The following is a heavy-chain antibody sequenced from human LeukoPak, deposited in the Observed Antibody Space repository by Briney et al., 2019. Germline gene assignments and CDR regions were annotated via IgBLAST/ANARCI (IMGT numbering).Heavy chain of an antibody. CDR1: GGSISSRSYY. CDR3: ARLGLPPITMVRGVRGRGFDY. J-gene: IGHJ4*02. V-gene: IGHV4-39*07. D-gene: IGHD3-10*01. CDR2: INHSGST. Sequence: KPSETLSLTCTVSGGSISSRSYYWGWIRQPPGKGLEWIGEINHSGSTNYNPSLKSRVTISVDTSKNQFSLKLSSVTAADTAVYYCARLGLPPITMVRGVRGRGFDYWGQGTLITVSS.